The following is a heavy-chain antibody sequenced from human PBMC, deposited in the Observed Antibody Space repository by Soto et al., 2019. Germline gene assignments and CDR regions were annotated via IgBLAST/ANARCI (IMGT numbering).Heavy chain of an antibody. D-gene: IGHD2-15*01. CDR2: IDPSDSQT. CDR1: GYSFAGYW. CDR3: SRKIYCSDSGPNFQNFLES. J-gene: IGHJ4*02. Sequence: GESLKISCKGSGYSFAGYWITWVRQKPGKGLEWMGRIDPSDSQTYYSPSFRGHVTISVTKSITTVFLQWSSLRASDTAMYYCSRKIYCSDSGPNFQNFLESWGQGTPVTVSS. V-gene: IGHV5-10-1*01.